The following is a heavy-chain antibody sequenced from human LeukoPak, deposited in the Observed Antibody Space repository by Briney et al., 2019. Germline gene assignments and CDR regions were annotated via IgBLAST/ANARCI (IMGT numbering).Heavy chain of an antibody. Sequence: GESLKISCKGSGYSFINYWIGWVRQMPGKGLEWMGIIYPGDSDTRYSPSFQGQVTISADKSISTAYLQWSSLKASDTAMYYCAKSRGYYDILTGYLTPYYFDYWGQGTLVTVSS. D-gene: IGHD3-9*01. V-gene: IGHV5-51*01. CDR2: IYPGDSDT. CDR3: AKSRGYYDILTGYLTPYYFDY. CDR1: GYSFINYW. J-gene: IGHJ4*02.